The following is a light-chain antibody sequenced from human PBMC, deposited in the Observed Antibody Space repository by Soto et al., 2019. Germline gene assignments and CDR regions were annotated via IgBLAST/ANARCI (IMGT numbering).Light chain of an antibody. J-gene: IGKJ1*01. CDR3: QQYNNWPAGT. Sequence: EIVMTQSPATLSVSPGERATLSCRASQSVSSNLACYQQKPGQAPRLLIYGASTRATGIPARFSGSGSGTEFTLTISSLQSEDFAVYYCQQYNNWPAGTFGQGTKVEIK. V-gene: IGKV3-15*01. CDR2: GAS. CDR1: QSVSSN.